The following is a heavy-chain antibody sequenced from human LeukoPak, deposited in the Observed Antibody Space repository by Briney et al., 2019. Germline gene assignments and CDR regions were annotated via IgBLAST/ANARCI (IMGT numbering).Heavy chain of an antibody. D-gene: IGHD5-12*01. Sequence: SETLSLTCAVYGGSFSGYYWSWIRQPPGKGLEWIGEINHSGSTNYNPSLKSRVTISVDTSKNQFSLKLSSVTTPDTAVYYCAVRGVVVVATTAFDIWGQGTMVTVSS. CDR1: GGSFSGYY. V-gene: IGHV4-34*01. CDR3: AVRGVVVVATTAFDI. CDR2: INHSGST. J-gene: IGHJ3*02.